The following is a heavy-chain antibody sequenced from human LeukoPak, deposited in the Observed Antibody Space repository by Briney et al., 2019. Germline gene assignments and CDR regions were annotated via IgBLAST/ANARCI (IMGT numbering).Heavy chain of an antibody. CDR3: AKGIDILTAYLDY. V-gene: IGHV3-23*01. CDR1: GFNFNYYA. J-gene: IGHJ4*02. D-gene: IGHD3-9*01. CDR2: ISGSGGDT. Sequence: GSLRLSCAASGFNFNYYAMNWVRQAPGKGLEWVSGISGSGGDTYYADSVKGRFTISRDNSKNTLFLQMNSLRAEDTAVYYCAKGIDILTAYLDYWGQGTLVTVSS.